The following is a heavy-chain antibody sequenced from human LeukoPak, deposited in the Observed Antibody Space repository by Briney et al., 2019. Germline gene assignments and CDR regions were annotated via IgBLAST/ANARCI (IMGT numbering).Heavy chain of an antibody. CDR3: ARTRRNGMDV. CDR2: IPSSRSTK. CDR1: GFISSSYA. V-gene: IGHV3-48*02. Sequence: GGSLRLSCAVSGFISSSYAMNWVRQAPGQGLEWVSYIPSSRSTKYYADSVKGRFTISRDNGNNALYLQMNALTDEDTAVYYCARTRRNGMDVWVQGTTVTVSS. J-gene: IGHJ6*02.